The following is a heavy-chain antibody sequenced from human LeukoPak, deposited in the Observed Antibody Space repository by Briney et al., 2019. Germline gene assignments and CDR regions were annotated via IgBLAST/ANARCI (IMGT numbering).Heavy chain of an antibody. CDR3: ARHIYSGSYYWFDP. CDR2: IYYSGST. J-gene: IGHJ5*02. D-gene: IGHD1-26*01. Sequence: SETLSLTCTVSGGSISSSSSHWGWIRQPPGKGLEWIGSIYYSGSTYYNPSLKSRVTISVDTSKNQFSLKLSSVTAADTAMYYCARHIYSGSYYWFDPWGQGTLVTVSS. V-gene: IGHV4-39*01. CDR1: GGSISSSSSH.